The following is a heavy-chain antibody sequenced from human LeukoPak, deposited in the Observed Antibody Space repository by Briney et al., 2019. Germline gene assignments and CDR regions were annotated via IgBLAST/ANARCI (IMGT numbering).Heavy chain of an antibody. CDR2: IIPILGIA. J-gene: IGHJ4*02. CDR3: ARGALRDWTTAY. V-gene: IGHV1-69*04. CDR1: GGTFSSYA. Sequence: GASVKVSCKASGGTFSSYAISWVRQAPGQGLEWMGRIIPILGIANYAQKFQGRVTITADKSTSTAYMELSSLRSEDTAVYYCARGALRDWTTAYWGQGTLVTVSS. D-gene: IGHD4-17*01.